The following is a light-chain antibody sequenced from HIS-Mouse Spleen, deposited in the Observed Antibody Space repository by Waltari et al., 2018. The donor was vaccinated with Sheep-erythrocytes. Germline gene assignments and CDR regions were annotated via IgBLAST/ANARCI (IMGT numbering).Light chain of an antibody. CDR2: EFS. J-gene: IGLJ2*01. Sequence: QSALTQPASVSGSPGQSLTISCTGTSSDVGGYNSVSWYQQHPGKAPKLMIYEFSNRPSGVSNRFSGSKSGNTASLTISGLQAEDEADYYCSSYTSSSTLVVFGGGTKLTVL. V-gene: IGLV2-14*01. CDR3: SSYTSSSTLVV. CDR1: SSDVGGYNS.